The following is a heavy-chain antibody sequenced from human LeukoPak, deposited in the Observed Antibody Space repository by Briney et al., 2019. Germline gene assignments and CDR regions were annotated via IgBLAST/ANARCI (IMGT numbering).Heavy chain of an antibody. D-gene: IGHD3-10*01. V-gene: IGHV4-38-2*02. Sequence: SETLSLTCTVSGYSISSDYYWGWIRQPPGKGLELVGSMYHSGSTYYNPSLKSRVTISLDTSKNQFSLKLRSVTAADTAVYYCARDRLGEMNEAFDIWGQGTMVTVSS. CDR1: GYSISSDYY. J-gene: IGHJ3*02. CDR2: MYHSGST. CDR3: ARDRLGEMNEAFDI.